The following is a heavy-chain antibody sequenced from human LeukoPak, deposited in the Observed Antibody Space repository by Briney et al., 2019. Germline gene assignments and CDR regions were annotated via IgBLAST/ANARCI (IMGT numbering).Heavy chain of an antibody. Sequence: GGSLRLSCAASGFTFNDYYMSWVRQAPGKGLEWASGISGSGGTTYYADSVKGRFTIFRDNSKNTLYLQMNSLRAEDTAVYYCAGRGYSAYERSYHFDYWGQGTLVTVSS. J-gene: IGHJ4*02. CDR2: ISGSGGTT. CDR1: GFTFNDYY. CDR3: AGRGYSAYERSYHFDY. D-gene: IGHD5-12*01. V-gene: IGHV3-23*01.